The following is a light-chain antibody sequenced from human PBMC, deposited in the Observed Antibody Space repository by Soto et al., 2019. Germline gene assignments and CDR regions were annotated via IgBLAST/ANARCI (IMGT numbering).Light chain of an antibody. Sequence: QSVLTQPASVSGSPVQSITISCTGTSSDVGGYNYVSWYQQHPGKAPKLMIYDVSNRPSGVSNRFSGSKSGNTASLTISGLQAEDEAVYYCRSYTSSRTYVFGTGTKLTV. CDR2: DVS. CDR1: SSDVGGYNY. J-gene: IGLJ1*01. V-gene: IGLV2-14*01. CDR3: RSYTSSRTYV.